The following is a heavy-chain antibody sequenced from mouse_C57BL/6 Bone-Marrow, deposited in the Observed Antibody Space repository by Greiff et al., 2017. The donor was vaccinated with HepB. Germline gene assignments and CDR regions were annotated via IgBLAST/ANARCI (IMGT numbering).Heavy chain of an antibody. CDR2: ISDGGSYT. V-gene: IGHV5-4*01. Sequence: DVKLVESGGGLVKPGGSLKLSCAASGFTFSSYAMSWVRQTPEKRLEWVATISDGGSYTYYPDNVKGRFTISRDNAKNNLYLQMSHLKSEDTAMYYCAREAGPWFAYWGQGTLVTVSA. D-gene: IGHD3-3*01. CDR1: GFTFSSYA. CDR3: AREAGPWFAY. J-gene: IGHJ3*01.